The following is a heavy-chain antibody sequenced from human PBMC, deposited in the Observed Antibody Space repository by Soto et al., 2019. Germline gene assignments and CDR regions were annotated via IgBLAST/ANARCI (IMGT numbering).Heavy chain of an antibody. CDR2: IIPIFGTA. V-gene: IGHV1-69*13. J-gene: IGHJ3*02. D-gene: IGHD3-10*01. CDR3: ARPSLRGVPLNAFDI. CDR1: GGTFSSYA. Sequence: SVKVSCKACGGTFSSYAISWVRQAPGQGLEWMGGIIPIFGTANYAQKFQGRVTITADESTSTAYMELSSLRSEDTAVYYCARPSLRGVPLNAFDIWGQGTMVTVSS.